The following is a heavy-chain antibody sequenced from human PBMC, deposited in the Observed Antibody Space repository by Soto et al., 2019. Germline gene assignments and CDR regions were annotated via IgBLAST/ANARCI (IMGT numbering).Heavy chain of an antibody. CDR1: GYTFTSYD. Sequence: ASVKVSCKASGYTFTSYDINWVRKDTGQGLEWMGWMNPNSGNTSYAQKFQERVTMTRDMSTSTAYMELSSLRSEDTAVYYCAADGGRYCSGGSCYSLTYYYGMDVWGQGTTVTVSS. D-gene: IGHD2-15*01. CDR2: MNPNSGNT. V-gene: IGHV1-8*01. CDR3: AADGGRYCSGGSCYSLTYYYGMDV. J-gene: IGHJ6*02.